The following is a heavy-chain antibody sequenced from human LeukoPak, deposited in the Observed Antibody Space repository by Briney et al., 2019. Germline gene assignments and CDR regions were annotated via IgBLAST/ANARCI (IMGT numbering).Heavy chain of an antibody. J-gene: IGHJ4*02. D-gene: IGHD5-18*01. CDR1: GFTFSSYW. CDR3: ARELPDSTMYTIDY. V-gene: IGHV3-74*01. Sequence: PGGSLRLSCAASGFTFSSYWMHWVRQAPGKGLVWVSRISPDGSSALYADSVKGRFTISRDNAKNTLYLQMNSLRAEDTAVYYCARELPDSTMYTIDYWGQGTLVTVSS. CDR2: ISPDGSSA.